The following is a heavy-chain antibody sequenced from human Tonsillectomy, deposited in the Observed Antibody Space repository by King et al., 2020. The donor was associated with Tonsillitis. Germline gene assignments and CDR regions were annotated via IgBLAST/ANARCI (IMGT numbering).Heavy chain of an antibody. J-gene: IGHJ4*02. D-gene: IGHD2-8*01. V-gene: IGHV3-30*04. CDR2: ISYDGSNK. Sequence: MHWVRQAPGKGLEWVAVISYDGSNKYYADSVKGRFTISRDNSKNTLYLQMNSLRAEDTAVFYCARGILPHCIHGVCYPFSYWGQRTLVTVYS. CDR3: ARGILPHCIHGVCYPFSY.